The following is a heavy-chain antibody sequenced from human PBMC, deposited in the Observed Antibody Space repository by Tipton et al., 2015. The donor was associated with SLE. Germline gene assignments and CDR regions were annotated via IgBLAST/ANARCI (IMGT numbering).Heavy chain of an antibody. CDR3: AKVALGVIDF. V-gene: IGHV3-23*03. D-gene: IGHD3-16*01. J-gene: IGHJ4*02. Sequence: GSLRLSCADSGFTFNSYAMSWVRQAPGKGLEWVSVVYNDGSTQYADSVKGRFTISRDRSENTLVLQMHSLRPEDTAVYYCAKVALGVIDFWGQGTLVTVSS. CDR1: GFTFNSYA. CDR2: VYNDGST.